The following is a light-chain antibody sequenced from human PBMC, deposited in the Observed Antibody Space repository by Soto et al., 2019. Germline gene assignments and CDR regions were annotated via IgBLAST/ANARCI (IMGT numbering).Light chain of an antibody. CDR2: ATS. V-gene: IGKV1-39*01. CDR1: QSIRTY. CDR3: QQSYSTPRT. Sequence: DIRMTQSPSSLSASVGDRVTITCRASQSIRTYLNWYQQKPGKAPKVLISATSNLQSGVPSRFSGSGSGTDFTLTISSLQPEDFGTYYCQQSYSTPRTFGQGTKVDIK. J-gene: IGKJ1*01.